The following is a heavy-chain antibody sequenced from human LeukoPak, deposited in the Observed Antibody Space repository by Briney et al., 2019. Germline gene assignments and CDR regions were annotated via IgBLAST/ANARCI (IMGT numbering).Heavy chain of an antibody. CDR3: ALGSSSWYGDFQH. V-gene: IGHV3-21*01. CDR2: ISSGSTYI. J-gene: IGHJ1*01. Sequence: KTGGSLRLSCAASGFTFSSYTMNWVRQAPGKGLEWVSSISSGSTYIYYADSVKGRFTISRDNAKNSLYLQMNSLRADDTAVYYCALGSSSWYGDFQHWGQGTLVTVSS. D-gene: IGHD6-13*01. CDR1: GFTFSSYT.